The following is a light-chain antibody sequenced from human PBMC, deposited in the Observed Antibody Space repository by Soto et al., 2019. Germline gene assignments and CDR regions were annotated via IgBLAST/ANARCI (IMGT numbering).Light chain of an antibody. CDR1: QRVSSY. V-gene: IGKV3-11*01. CDR3: QQRSNWPPYT. Sequence: EIVLTQSPATLSLSPGERATLSCRASQRVSSYLAWYQQKPGQAPRLLIYDASNRATGIPARFSGSGSGTDFTLTISSLEPEDFAVYCCQQRSNWPPYTFGQGTTLEIK. CDR2: DAS. J-gene: IGKJ2*01.